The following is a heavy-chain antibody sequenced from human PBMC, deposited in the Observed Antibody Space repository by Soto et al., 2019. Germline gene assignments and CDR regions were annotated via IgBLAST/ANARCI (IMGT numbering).Heavy chain of an antibody. CDR2: IIPIFGTA. Sequence: QVQLVQSGAEVKKPGSSVKVSCKASGGTFSSYAISWVRQAPGQGLEWMGGIIPIFGTANYAQKFQGRVTITADKSTSTAYMELSSLRSEYTAVYYCASPTREWLPPARDYYYGMDVWGQGTTVTVSS. D-gene: IGHD3-3*01. CDR1: GGTFSSYA. V-gene: IGHV1-69*06. CDR3: ASPTREWLPPARDYYYGMDV. J-gene: IGHJ6*02.